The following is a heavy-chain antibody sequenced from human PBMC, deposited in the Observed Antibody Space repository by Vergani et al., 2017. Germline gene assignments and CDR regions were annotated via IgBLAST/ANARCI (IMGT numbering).Heavy chain of an antibody. D-gene: IGHD1-26*01. J-gene: IGHJ6*02. Sequence: QVQLVQSGAEVKKPGSSVKVSCKASGATFRSNTISWVRQVPGQGLEWMGRIIPLLGKTKYAQDFQGRLTITADTSTSTAYMELTSLRSQDTAVYYCARDPRGYGGHPEDYYYRMDVWGQATTVTVSS. CDR3: ARDPRGYGGHPEDYYYRMDV. V-gene: IGHV1-69*08. CDR1: GATFRSNT. CDR2: IIPLLGKT.